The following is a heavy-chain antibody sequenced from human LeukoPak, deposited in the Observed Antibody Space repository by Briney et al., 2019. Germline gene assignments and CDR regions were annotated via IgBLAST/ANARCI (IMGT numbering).Heavy chain of an antibody. D-gene: IGHD5-12*01. CDR2: ISYDGSNQ. Sequence: TGGSLRLSCAASGFTFSSYGMHWVRQAPGKGLEWVAVISYDGSNQYYADSVKGRFTISRDNSKNTMYLQMDSLRAEDTAVYYCAKQGYSGYAMGVFDYWGQGTLVTVSS. V-gene: IGHV3-30*18. CDR1: GFTFSSYG. J-gene: IGHJ4*02. CDR3: AKQGYSGYAMGVFDY.